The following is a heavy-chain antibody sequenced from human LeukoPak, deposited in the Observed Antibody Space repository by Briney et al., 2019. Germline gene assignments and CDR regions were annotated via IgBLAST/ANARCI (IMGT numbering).Heavy chain of an antibody. Sequence: GRSLRLSCAASGFTFSSYGMHWFRQAPGKGLEWVAVIWYDGSNKYYADSVKGRFTISRDNSKNTLYLQMNSLRAEDTAVYYCARVRDYYDSSGPDYWGQGTLVTVSS. V-gene: IGHV3-33*01. CDR2: IWYDGSNK. J-gene: IGHJ4*02. CDR3: ARVRDYYDSSGPDY. CDR1: GFTFSSYG. D-gene: IGHD3-22*01.